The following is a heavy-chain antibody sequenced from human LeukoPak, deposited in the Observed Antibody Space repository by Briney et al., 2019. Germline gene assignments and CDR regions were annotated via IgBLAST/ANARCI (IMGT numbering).Heavy chain of an antibody. D-gene: IGHD2-2*01. J-gene: IGHJ4*02. V-gene: IGHV4-59*01. CDR3: ARAASLDY. Sequence: SETLSLTCTVSGVSIGNFYWNWIRQSPGKGLEWIGYIYYSGTTNYNPSLKSRVTISLGMSSNQFSLRLDSVTAADTAVYYCARAASLDYWGQGILVTVSS. CDR2: IYYSGTT. CDR1: GVSIGNFY.